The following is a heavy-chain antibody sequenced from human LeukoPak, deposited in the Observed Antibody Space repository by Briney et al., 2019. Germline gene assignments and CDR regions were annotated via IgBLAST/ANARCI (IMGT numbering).Heavy chain of an antibody. D-gene: IGHD6-19*01. CDR2: IYYSGST. Sequence: SETLSLTCTVSGGSISSYYWSWIRQPPGKGLEWIGYIYYSGSTNYNPSLKSRVTISVDTSKNQFSLKLSSVTAADTAVYYCARGKRYSSGYIDYWGQGTLVTVSS. CDR1: GGSISSYY. V-gene: IGHV4-59*01. CDR3: ARGKRYSSGYIDY. J-gene: IGHJ4*02.